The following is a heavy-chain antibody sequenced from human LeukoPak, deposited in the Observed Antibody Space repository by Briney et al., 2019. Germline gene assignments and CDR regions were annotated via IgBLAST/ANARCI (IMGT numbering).Heavy chain of an antibody. CDR1: GLFVTQNY. CDR3: ARDGGTYYGDY. V-gene: IGHV3-53*01. Sequence: HPGGSLRLSCAASGLFVTQNYMSWVRQAPGRGLEWVSVIYAGGTTYYADSVKDRFTISTDKSKNTLYLQMHNLRAEDTAVYYCARDGGTYYGDYWGQGALVIVSS. D-gene: IGHD1-26*01. CDR2: IYAGGTT. J-gene: IGHJ4*02.